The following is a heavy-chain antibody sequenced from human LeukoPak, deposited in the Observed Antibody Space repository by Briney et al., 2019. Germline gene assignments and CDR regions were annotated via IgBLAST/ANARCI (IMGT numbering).Heavy chain of an antibody. J-gene: IGHJ4*02. V-gene: IGHV4-34*01. CDR1: GGSLSGYY. Sequence: PSETLSLTCAVYGGSLSGYYWSWIPQPPGKGLEWIGSIYYSGSTYYNPSLKSRVTISVDTSKNQFSLKLSSVTAADTAVYYCARLGDRDYWGQGTLVTVSS. CDR2: IYYSGST. D-gene: IGHD2-21*01. CDR3: ARLGDRDY.